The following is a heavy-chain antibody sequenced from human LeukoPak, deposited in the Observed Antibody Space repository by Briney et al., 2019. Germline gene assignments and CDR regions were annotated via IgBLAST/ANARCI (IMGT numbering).Heavy chain of an antibody. D-gene: IGHD3-22*01. J-gene: IGHJ4*02. CDR1: GGTFSSYA. CDR2: IIPIFGTA. Sequence: SVKVSCKASGGTFSSYAISWVRQAPGQGLEWMGGIIPIFGTANYAQKFQGRVTITTDESTSTAYMELSSLRSEDTAVYYCAREVGDSRGYYYHYFDYWGQGTLVTVSS. CDR3: AREVGDSRGYYYHYFDY. V-gene: IGHV1-69*05.